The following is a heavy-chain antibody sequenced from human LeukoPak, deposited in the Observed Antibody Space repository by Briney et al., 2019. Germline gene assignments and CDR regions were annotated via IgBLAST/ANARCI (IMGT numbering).Heavy chain of an antibody. J-gene: IGHJ4*02. Sequence: ASVTVSCKASGYTFNDYYMHWVRQAPGQGLEWMGWINPNSGGTYYAQKFQGRVTMTSDTSISTAYMELSRLRSDNTAVYYCARDLYGGTSATFDYWGQGTLVTVSS. CDR1: GYTFNDYY. D-gene: IGHD4-23*01. CDR2: INPNSGGT. CDR3: ARDLYGGTSATFDY. V-gene: IGHV1-2*02.